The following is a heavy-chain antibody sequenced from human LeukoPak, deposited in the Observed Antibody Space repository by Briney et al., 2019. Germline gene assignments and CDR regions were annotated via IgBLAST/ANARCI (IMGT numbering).Heavy chain of an antibody. J-gene: IGHJ4*02. CDR2: INPNSGGT. Sequence: ASVKVSCKASGYTFTAYYIHWVRQAPGQGLEWMGWINPNSGGTNYAQKFQGRVTMTRDTSSSTAYMELSRLRSDDTAVYYCARDHSYYDSGSYSDVDYWGQGTLVTVSS. V-gene: IGHV1-2*02. CDR1: GYTFTAYY. D-gene: IGHD3-10*01. CDR3: ARDHSYYDSGSYSDVDY.